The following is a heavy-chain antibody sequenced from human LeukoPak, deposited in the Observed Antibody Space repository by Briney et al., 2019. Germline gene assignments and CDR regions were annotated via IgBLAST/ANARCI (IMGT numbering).Heavy chain of an antibody. J-gene: IGHJ2*01. D-gene: IGHD1-1*01. V-gene: IGHV4-38-2*01. Sequence: PSETLSLTCAVSGYSISSGYYWGWIRQPPGKGLEWIGSIYHSGSTYYNPSLKSPVTISVDTSKNQFSLKLSSVTAADTAVYYCARQYRDWYFDLWGRGTLVTASS. CDR2: IYHSGST. CDR3: ARQYRDWYFDL. CDR1: GYSISSGYY.